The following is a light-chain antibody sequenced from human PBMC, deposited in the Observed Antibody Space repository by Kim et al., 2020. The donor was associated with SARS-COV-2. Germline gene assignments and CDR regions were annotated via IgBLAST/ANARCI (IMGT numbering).Light chain of an antibody. CDR3: QQVNSYPPG. Sequence: DIQLTQSPSFVSASVGDRVTITCRASQVIGSYLAWYQQKPGKVPQLLIYAASTLQSGVPSRFSGSVSGTEFTLTITRLQPEDFATYYCQQVNSYPPGFGGGTKVDIK. J-gene: IGKJ4*02. CDR1: QVIGSY. V-gene: IGKV1-9*01. CDR2: AAS.